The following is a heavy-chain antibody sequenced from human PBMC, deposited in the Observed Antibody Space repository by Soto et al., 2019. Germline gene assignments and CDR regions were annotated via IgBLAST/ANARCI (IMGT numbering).Heavy chain of an antibody. D-gene: IGHD5-12*01. Sequence: VASVKVSCKASGGTFSSYAFSWVRQAPGQGLEWMGGIIRIFHTPTYAQKFQGRVTITADESTSTAYMELISLRSDDTAVYYCVHRRDGYNSAFFDYWGQGTLVTVSS. CDR1: GGTFSSYA. CDR3: VHRRDGYNSAFFDY. CDR2: IIRIFHTP. J-gene: IGHJ4*02. V-gene: IGHV1-69*13.